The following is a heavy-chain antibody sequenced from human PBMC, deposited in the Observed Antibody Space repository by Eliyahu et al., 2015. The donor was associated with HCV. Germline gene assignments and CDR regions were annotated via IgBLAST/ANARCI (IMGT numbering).Heavy chain of an antibody. V-gene: IGHV1-58*01. Sequence: QMQLVQSGPEVKKPGTSVKISCKTSGFTFINSAVQWVRQARGQRLEWIGWTVVGSGLTNSVQSLQERVTITRDMSTSTAYMELSSLRSEDTAVYYCAATIKYCSGGSCSSHYYGMDVWGQGTTVTVSS. CDR1: GFTFINSA. J-gene: IGHJ6*02. CDR3: AATIKYCSGGSCSSHYYGMDV. D-gene: IGHD2-15*01. CDR2: TVVGSGLT.